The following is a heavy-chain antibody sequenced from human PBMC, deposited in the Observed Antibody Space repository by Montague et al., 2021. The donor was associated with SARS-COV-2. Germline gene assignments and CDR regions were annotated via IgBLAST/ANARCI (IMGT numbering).Heavy chain of an antibody. V-gene: IGHV2-70*11. CDR3: ARIYYGSGSSPLDY. CDR1: GFSLSTNGMC. J-gene: IGHJ4*02. CDR2: IDWDDDK. D-gene: IGHD3-10*01. Sequence: PALVEPTKTLTLTCTFSGFSLSTNGMCVSWIRQPPVNALEWLARIDWDDDKYYITSLKTRLTISKYTSKNQVVLTMTNMDPVDTATYYCARIYYGSGSSPLDYWGQGTLVTVSS.